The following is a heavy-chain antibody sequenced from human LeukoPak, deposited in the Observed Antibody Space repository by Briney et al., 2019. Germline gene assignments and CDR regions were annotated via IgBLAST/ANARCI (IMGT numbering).Heavy chain of an antibody. CDR1: GYSISSGYY. CDR2: IYHSGST. Sequence: SETLSLTCTVSGYSISSGYYWGWIRQPPGKGLEWIGSIYHSGSTYYNPSLKSRVTISVDTSKNQFSLKLSSVTAADTAVYYCARCLTYCTNGVCYMGFDYWGQGTLVTVSS. J-gene: IGHJ4*02. V-gene: IGHV4-38-2*02. D-gene: IGHD2-8*01. CDR3: ARCLTYCTNGVCYMGFDY.